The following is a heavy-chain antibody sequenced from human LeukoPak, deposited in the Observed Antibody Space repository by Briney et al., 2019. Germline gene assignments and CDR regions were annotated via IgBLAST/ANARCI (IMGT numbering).Heavy chain of an antibody. J-gene: IGHJ4*02. V-gene: IGHV3-9*01. CDR1: GFIFDEYA. Sequence: GGSLRLSCAASGFIFDEYAMHWVRQVPGKGLEWVSGINWNSGNIAYADSVKGRFTISRDNAKNSLYLQMNRLRIEDTAFYYCVKGMTAGAFTSSSDYWGQGTLVTVSS. CDR2: INWNSGNI. CDR3: VKGMTAGAFTSSSDY. D-gene: IGHD6-6*01.